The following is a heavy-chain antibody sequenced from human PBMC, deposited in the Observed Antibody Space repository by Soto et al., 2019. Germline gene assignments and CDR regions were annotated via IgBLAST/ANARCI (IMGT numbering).Heavy chain of an antibody. D-gene: IGHD2-15*01. CDR3: ARGYCSGGSCGLFDY. CDR1: GGSISSYY. CDR2: IYYSGST. Sequence: QVQLQESGPGLVKPSETLSLTCTVSGGSISSYYWSWIRQPPGTGLEWIGYIYYSGSTNYNPSLKSRVTISVDTSKNQFSLKLSSVTAADTAVYYCARGYCSGGSCGLFDYWGQGTLVTVSS. J-gene: IGHJ4*02. V-gene: IGHV4-59*01.